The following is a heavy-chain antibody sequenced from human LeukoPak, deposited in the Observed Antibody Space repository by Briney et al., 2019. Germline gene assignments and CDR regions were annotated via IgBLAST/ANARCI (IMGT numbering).Heavy chain of an antibody. D-gene: IGHD2-15*01. J-gene: IGHJ4*02. CDR1: GYSFTSYW. V-gene: IGHV5-51*01. Sequence: GESLKISCKGSGYSFTSYWIGWVRQMPGKVLEWMGIIYPGDSDTRYSPSFQGQVTISADKSISTAYLQWSSLKASDTAMYHCARTNYCSGGSCYFETDYWGQGTLVTVSS. CDR2: IYPGDSDT. CDR3: ARTNYCSGGSCYFETDY.